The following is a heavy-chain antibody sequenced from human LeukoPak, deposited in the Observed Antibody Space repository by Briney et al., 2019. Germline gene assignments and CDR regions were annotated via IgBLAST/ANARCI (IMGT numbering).Heavy chain of an antibody. CDR3: AREYSSGWHDAFDI. Sequence: SQTLSLTCTVSGGSISSGSYYWSWIRQPAVKGLEWIGRIYTSGSTNYNPSLKSRVTISVDTSKNQFSLKLSSVTAADTAVYYCAREYSSGWHDAFDIWGQGTMVTVSS. V-gene: IGHV4-61*02. D-gene: IGHD6-19*01. CDR1: GGSISSGSYY. J-gene: IGHJ3*02. CDR2: IYTSGST.